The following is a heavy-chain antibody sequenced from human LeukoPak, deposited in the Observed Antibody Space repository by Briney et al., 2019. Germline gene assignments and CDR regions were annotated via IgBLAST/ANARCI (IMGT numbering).Heavy chain of an antibody. CDR1: GGSFSGYY. D-gene: IGHD6-19*01. Sequence: SETLSLTCAVYGGSFSGYYWSWIRQPPGKGLEWIGEINHSGSTNYNPSLKSRVTISVDTSKNQFSLKLSSVTAADTAVYYCASLRNPGIAVEWGQGTLVTVSS. V-gene: IGHV4-34*01. J-gene: IGHJ4*02. CDR2: INHSGST. CDR3: ASLRNPGIAVE.